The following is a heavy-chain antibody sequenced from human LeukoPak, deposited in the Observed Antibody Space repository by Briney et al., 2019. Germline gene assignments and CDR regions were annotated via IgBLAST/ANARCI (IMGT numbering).Heavy chain of an antibody. D-gene: IGHD2-15*01. Sequence: PGGSLRLSCAASGFTFSSYAMHWVRQAPGKGLEWVAVISYDGSNKYYADSVKGRFTISRDNSKNTLCLQMNSLRAEDTAVYYCASSLLAQYCSGGSCYSGDPLDYWGQGTLVTVSS. CDR3: ASSLLAQYCSGGSCYSGDPLDY. J-gene: IGHJ4*02. CDR2: ISYDGSNK. V-gene: IGHV3-30*04. CDR1: GFTFSSYA.